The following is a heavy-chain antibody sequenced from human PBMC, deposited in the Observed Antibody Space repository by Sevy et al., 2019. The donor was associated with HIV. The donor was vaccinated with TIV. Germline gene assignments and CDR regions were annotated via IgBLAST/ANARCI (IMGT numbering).Heavy chain of an antibody. D-gene: IGHD1-26*01. V-gene: IGHV3-7*01. Sequence: GGSLRLSCAVSGFTLSNYWMSWVRQAPGKGLEWVANIDQDGSDRYYVDSVKGRFTISRDNAKNSLHLQMNSLRAEDTAVYYCARDLFSGSYYENYWGQGTLVTVSS. CDR1: GFTLSNYW. CDR2: IDQDGSDR. J-gene: IGHJ4*02. CDR3: ARDLFSGSYYENY.